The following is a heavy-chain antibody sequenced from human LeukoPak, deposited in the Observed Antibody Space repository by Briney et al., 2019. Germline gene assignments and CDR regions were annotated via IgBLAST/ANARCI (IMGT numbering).Heavy chain of an antibody. V-gene: IGHV3-7*01. CDR2: IKQDGSEK. CDR1: GFTLSSYW. J-gene: IGHJ5*02. D-gene: IGHD6-19*01. CDR3: ARDPYSSGWYGNENYYWFDP. Sequence: PGGSLRLSCAASGFTLSSYWMSWVRQAPGEGLEWVANIKQDGSEKYYVDSVKGRFTISRDNAKNSLYLRMNSLRAEDTAVYYCARDPYSSGWYGNENYYWFDPWGQGTLVTVSS.